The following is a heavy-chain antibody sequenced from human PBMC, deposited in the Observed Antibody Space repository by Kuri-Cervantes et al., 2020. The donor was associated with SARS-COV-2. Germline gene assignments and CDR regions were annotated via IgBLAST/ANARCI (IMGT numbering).Heavy chain of an antibody. CDR3: ARDTPRSDIGGRIAVAFDY. V-gene: IGHV1-18*01. J-gene: IGHJ4*02. D-gene: IGHD6-19*01. Sequence: ASVKVSCKASGYTFTSYGISWVRQAPGQGLEWMGWISAYNGNTNYAQKLQGRVTMTTDTSTSTAYMELRGLRSDDTAVYYCARDTPRSDIGGRIAVAFDYWGQGTLVTVSS. CDR2: ISAYNGNT. CDR1: GYTFTSYG.